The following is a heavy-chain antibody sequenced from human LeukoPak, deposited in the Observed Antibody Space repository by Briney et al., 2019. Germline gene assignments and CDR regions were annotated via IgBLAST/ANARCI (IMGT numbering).Heavy chain of an antibody. D-gene: IGHD3-22*01. CDR3: ARDVSMIVLYGMDV. J-gene: IGHJ6*02. Sequence: GASVTVSCKASGGTFSSYAISWVRQAPGQGLEWMGGIIPIFGTANYAQKFQGRVTITADESTSTAYMELSSLRSEDTAVYYCARDVSMIVLYGMDVWGQGTTVTVSS. CDR1: GGTFSSYA. V-gene: IGHV1-69*13. CDR2: IIPIFGTA.